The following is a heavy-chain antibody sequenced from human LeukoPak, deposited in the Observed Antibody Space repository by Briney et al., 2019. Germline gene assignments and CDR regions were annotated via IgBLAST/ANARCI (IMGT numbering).Heavy chain of an antibody. CDR2: IYYSGST. V-gene: IGHV4-61*01. CDR1: GGSVSSGSYY. D-gene: IGHD2-2*02. Sequence: SETLSLTCTVSGGSVSSGSYYWSWIRQPPGKGLEWIGYIYYSGSTNYNPSLKSRVTIPVDTSKNQFSLRVSSVTATDTAVYYCARKTASGECTSTSCYIDSWGQGTLVTVSS. J-gene: IGHJ4*02. CDR3: ARKTASGECTSTSCYIDS.